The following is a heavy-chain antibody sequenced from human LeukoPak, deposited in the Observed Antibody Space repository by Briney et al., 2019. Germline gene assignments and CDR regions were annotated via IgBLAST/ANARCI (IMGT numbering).Heavy chain of an antibody. D-gene: IGHD3-10*02. J-gene: IGHJ6*04. V-gene: IGHV3-48*04. CDR3: AELGITMIGGV. Sequence: GGSLRLSCAASGFTFSSYSMNWVRQAPGRGLEWVSYISSSGSTIYYADSVEGRFTISRDNAKNSLYLQMNSLRAEDTAVYYCAELGITMIGGVWGKGTTVTISS. CDR2: ISSSGSTI. CDR1: GFTFSSYS.